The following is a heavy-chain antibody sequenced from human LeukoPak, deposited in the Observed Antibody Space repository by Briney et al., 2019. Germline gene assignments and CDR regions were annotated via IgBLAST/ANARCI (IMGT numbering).Heavy chain of an antibody. CDR3: AKGLRSSGYSLFDY. Sequence: GGSLRLSCAASGFTFSSYAMNWVRQAPGKGLEWVSALSGSGDTTYYADSVKGRFTTSRDNSKDTLYLQMNSLRAEDTAVYYCAKGLRSSGYSLFDYWGQGTLVTVSS. D-gene: IGHD3-22*01. J-gene: IGHJ4*02. CDR1: GFTFSSYA. CDR2: LSGSGDTT. V-gene: IGHV3-23*01.